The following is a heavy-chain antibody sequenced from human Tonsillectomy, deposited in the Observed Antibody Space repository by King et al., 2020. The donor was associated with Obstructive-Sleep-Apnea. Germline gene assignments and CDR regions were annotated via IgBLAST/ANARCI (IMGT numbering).Heavy chain of an antibody. V-gene: IGHV4-59*08. J-gene: IGHJ4*02. D-gene: IGHD3-16*02. CDR1: GGSISSYY. CDR2: IYYSGST. CDR3: ARRGKPLGELSFSFDY. Sequence: VQLQESGPGLVKPSETLSLTCTVSGGSISSYYWSWIRQPPGKGLEWIGYIYYSGSTNYNPSLKSRVTISVDTSKNQFSLKLSSVTAADTAVYYCARRGKPLGELSFSFDYWGQGTLVTVSS.